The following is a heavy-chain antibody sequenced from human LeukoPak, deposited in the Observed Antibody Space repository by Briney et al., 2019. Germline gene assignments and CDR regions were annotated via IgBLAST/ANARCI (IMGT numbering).Heavy chain of an antibody. CDR3: ARDFSYYDSSGYTYYFDY. V-gene: IGHV3-23*01. J-gene: IGHJ4*02. CDR2: ISGSGGST. CDR1: GFTFSSYA. Sequence: PGGSLRLSCAASGFTFSSYAMSWVRQAPGKGLEWVSAISGSGGSTYYADSVKGRFTISRDNSKNTLYLQMNSLRAEDTAVYYCARDFSYYDSSGYTYYFDYWGQGTLVTVSS. D-gene: IGHD3-22*01.